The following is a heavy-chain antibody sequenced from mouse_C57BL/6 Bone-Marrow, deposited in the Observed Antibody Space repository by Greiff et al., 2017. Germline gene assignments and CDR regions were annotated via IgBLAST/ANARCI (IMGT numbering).Heavy chain of an antibody. CDR2: IYPGGGYT. CDR1: GYTFTNYW. D-gene: IGHD1-1*01. J-gene: IGHJ2*01. V-gene: IGHV1-63*01. Sequence: QVQLQQSGAELVRPGTSVKMSCKASGYTFTNYWIGWAKQRPGHGLEWIGDIYPGGGYTNYTEKFKGKATLTADKSSSTAYMQFSSLTSEDSAIYYCARSIYGSRYFDYWGQGTTLTVSS. CDR3: ARSIYGSRYFDY.